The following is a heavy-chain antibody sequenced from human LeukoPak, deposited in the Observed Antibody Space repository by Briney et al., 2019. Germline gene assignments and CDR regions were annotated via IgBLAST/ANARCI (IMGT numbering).Heavy chain of an antibody. D-gene: IGHD1-26*01. V-gene: IGHV4-59*08. CDR1: GGSISSYY. J-gene: IGHJ6*02. Sequence: KPSETLSLTCTVSGGSISSYYWSWIRQPPGKGLEWIGYIYYSGSTNYNPSLKSRVTISVDTSKNQFSLKLSSVTAADTAVYYCARRSSLVGATNYYGMDVWGQGTTVTVSS. CDR2: IYYSGST. CDR3: ARRSSLVGATNYYGMDV.